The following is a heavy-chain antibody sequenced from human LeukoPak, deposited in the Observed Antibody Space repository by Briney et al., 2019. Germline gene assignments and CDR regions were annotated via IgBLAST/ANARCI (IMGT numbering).Heavy chain of an antibody. Sequence: PGGSLRLSCAASGFTFSNYAMSWVRQALRKGLYSVSAISGSGGSTYYADVVKGRFTISRDNSKNTLYLQMNSLRAEDTAVYYCAKDHYYGSGSCYNWFDPWGQGTLVTVSS. CDR1: GFTFSNYA. V-gene: IGHV3-23*01. CDR2: ISGSGGST. CDR3: AKDHYYGSGSCYNWFDP. D-gene: IGHD3-10*01. J-gene: IGHJ5*02.